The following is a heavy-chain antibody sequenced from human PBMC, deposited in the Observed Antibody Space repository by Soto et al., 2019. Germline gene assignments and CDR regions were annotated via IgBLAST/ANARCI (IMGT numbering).Heavy chain of an antibody. J-gene: IGHJ4*02. CDR2: IYWDDVK. D-gene: IGHD4-17*01. CDR1: GFSLSTYHMG. CDR3: AHAGDYDLLTFDH. Sequence: QITLKESGPTLVRPAQTLTLTCDFSGFSLSTYHMGVAWIRQPPGKALEWLALIYWDDVKRYSPSLKDRLAISKDTSSNQVVLTITNMDPGDTATYFCAHAGDYDLLTFDHWGPGTLVTVSS. V-gene: IGHV2-5*02.